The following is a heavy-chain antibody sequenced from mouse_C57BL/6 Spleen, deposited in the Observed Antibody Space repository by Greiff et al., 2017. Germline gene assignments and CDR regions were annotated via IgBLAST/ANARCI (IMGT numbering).Heavy chain of an antibody. V-gene: IGHV1-69*01. CDR2: IDPSDSYT. CDR1: GYTFTSYW. Sequence: QVQLQQSGAELVMPGASVKLSCKASGYTFTSYWMHWVKQRPGQGLEWIGEIDPSDSYTNYNQKFKGKSTLTVYKSSSTAYMQLSSLTSEASAVYYCAKDISGSPFAYWGQGTPVTVS. CDR3: AKDISGSPFAY. D-gene: IGHD3-2*02. J-gene: IGHJ3*01.